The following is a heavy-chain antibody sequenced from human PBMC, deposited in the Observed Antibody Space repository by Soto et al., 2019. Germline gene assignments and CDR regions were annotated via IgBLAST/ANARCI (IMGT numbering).Heavy chain of an antibody. Sequence: QVQLVESGGGLVKPGGSLRLSCATSGFTFSDYYMSWIRQAPGKGLEWVSYIRSPRGDTNHADSVKGQFTIARDNAANSLFLQMNSLRAEDTAVYYCARVPTYSNGLFYFDYWGRGTLVTVSS. CDR2: IRSPRGDT. CDR3: ARVPTYSNGLFYFDY. V-gene: IGHV3-11*06. D-gene: IGHD6-19*01. J-gene: IGHJ4*02. CDR1: GFTFSDYY.